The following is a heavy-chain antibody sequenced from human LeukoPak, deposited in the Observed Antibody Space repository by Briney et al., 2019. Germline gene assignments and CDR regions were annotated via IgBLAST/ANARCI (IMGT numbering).Heavy chain of an antibody. CDR1: GGTFSSYA. V-gene: IGHV1-69*04. Sequence: SVKVSCKASGGTFSSYAISWVRQAPGQGLEWMGRIIPIFGIAIYAQKFQGRVTITADKSTSTAYMELSSLRSEDTAVYYCARGLTYEDSGYDYFSYWGQGTLVTVSS. CDR3: ARGLTYEDSGYDYFSY. CDR2: IIPIFGIA. D-gene: IGHD5-12*01. J-gene: IGHJ4*02.